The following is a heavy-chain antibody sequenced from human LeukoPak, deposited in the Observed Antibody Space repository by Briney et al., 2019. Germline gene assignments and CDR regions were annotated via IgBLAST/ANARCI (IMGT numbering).Heavy chain of an antibody. D-gene: IGHD3-22*01. J-gene: IGHJ6*02. V-gene: IGHV4-59*01. CDR1: GGSISSYY. CDR2: IYYSGST. CDR3: ARDQGYYDSSGYYYYYYGMDV. Sequence: PSETLSLTCTVSGGSISSYYWSWIRQPPGKGLEWIGYIYYSGSTNYNPSLESRVTISVDTSKNQFSLKLSSVTAADTAVYYCARDQGYYDSSGYYYYYYGMDVWGQGTTVTVSS.